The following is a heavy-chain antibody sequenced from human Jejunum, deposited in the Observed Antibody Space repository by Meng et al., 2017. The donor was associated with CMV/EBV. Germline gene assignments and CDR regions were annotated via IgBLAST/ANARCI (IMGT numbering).Heavy chain of an antibody. CDR3: ARGRGNQPLFDF. Sequence: PGGEGKTTAAPVKVVRKTSGGSFSTYTFSWVRQAPGQGLEWMGGLIPVLNKAKSAPRFQDRVTFTADEPTTTAYMELSSLTFEDTAVYFCARGRGNQPLFDFWGQGTLVTVSS. D-gene: IGHD2/OR15-2a*01. V-gene: IGHV1-69*10. CDR2: LIPVLNKA. J-gene: IGHJ4*02. CDR1: GGSFSTYT.